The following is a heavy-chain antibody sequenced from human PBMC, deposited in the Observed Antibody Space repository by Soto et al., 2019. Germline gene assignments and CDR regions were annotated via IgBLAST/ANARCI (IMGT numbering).Heavy chain of an antibody. V-gene: IGHV1-46*01. J-gene: IGHJ5*02. CDR2: INPSGGST. Sequence: ASVKVSCKASGYTFTSYYMHWVRQAPGQGLEWMGIINPSGGSTSYAQKFQGRVTMTRDTSTSTVYMELSSLRSEDTAVYYCARVAPGIAAAGLRIAFDPWGQGTLVTVSS. CDR1: GYTFTSYY. D-gene: IGHD6-13*01. CDR3: ARVAPGIAAAGLRIAFDP.